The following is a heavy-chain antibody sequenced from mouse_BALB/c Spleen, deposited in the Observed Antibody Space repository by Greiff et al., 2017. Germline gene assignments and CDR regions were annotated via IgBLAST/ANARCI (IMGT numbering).Heavy chain of an antibody. CDR1: GYTFTSYT. CDR3: ARGEDGYYGGAMDY. D-gene: IGHD2-3*01. CDR2: INPSSGYT. Sequence: VQLQQSGAELARPGASVKMSCKASGYTFTSYTMHWVKQRPGQGLEWIGYINPSSGYTNYNQKFKDKATLTADKSSITAYMQLSSLTSEGSAVYYCARGEDGYYGGAMDYWGQGTSVTVSS. V-gene: IGHV1-4*01. J-gene: IGHJ4*01.